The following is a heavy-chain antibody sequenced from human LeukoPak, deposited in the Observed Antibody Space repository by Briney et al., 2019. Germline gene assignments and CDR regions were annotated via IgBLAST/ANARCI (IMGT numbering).Heavy chain of an antibody. D-gene: IGHD4/OR15-4a*01. CDR2: IYSGGST. J-gene: IGHJ4*02. V-gene: IGHV3-66*01. CDR3: ARGRPNYYFDY. CDR1: GFTFSTIG. Sequence: PGGPLRLSCATSGFTFSTIGMSWVRQAPGKGLEWVSVIYSGGSTYCPDSVKGRFTISRDNSKNTLYLQMNSLRAEDTAVYYCARGRPNYYFDYWGQGTLVTVSS.